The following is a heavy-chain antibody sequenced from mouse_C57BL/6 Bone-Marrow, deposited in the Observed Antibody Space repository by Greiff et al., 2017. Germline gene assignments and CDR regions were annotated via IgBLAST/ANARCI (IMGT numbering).Heavy chain of an antibody. CDR2: IDPSDSYT. CDR3: AREKSSPLEWYFDV. CDR1: GYTFTSYW. Sequence: QVQLQQPGAELVMPGASVKLSCKASGYTFTSYWMHWVKQRPGQGLEWIGEIDPSDSYTNYNQKFEGKSTLTVDKSSSTAYMQLSSLTSEDSAVYYCAREKSSPLEWYFDVWGTGTTVTVSS. J-gene: IGHJ1*03. D-gene: IGHD1-3*01. V-gene: IGHV1-69*01.